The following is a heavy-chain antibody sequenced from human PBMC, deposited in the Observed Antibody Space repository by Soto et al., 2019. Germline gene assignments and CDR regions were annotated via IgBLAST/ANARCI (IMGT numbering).Heavy chain of an antibody. CDR3: AKDLRRTRRAAAAGTGY. Sequence: PGGSLRLSCAASGFTFSSYAMSWVRQAPGKGLEWVSAISGSGGSTYYADSVKGRFTISRDNSKSTLYLQMNSLRAEGTAVYYCAKDLRRTRRAAAAGTGYWGQGTLVTVSS. D-gene: IGHD6-13*01. V-gene: IGHV3-23*01. CDR1: GFTFSSYA. J-gene: IGHJ4*02. CDR2: ISGSGGST.